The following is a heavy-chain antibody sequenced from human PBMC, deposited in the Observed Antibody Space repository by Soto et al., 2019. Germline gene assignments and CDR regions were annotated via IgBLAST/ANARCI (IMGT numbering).Heavy chain of an antibody. J-gene: IGHJ6*02. CDR2: IYSNGDT. CDR3: ARRGGSSSGYYYYAMDV. Sequence: SETLSLTCSVSSDSMNSGGYYWSWIRQHPXKGLEWIGYIYSNGDTYYNPSLKSRVTISVDTSKNQFSLNLTSVTAADTAVYYCARRGGSSSGYYYYAMDVWGQGTTVTVSS. V-gene: IGHV4-31*03. D-gene: IGHD6-6*01. CDR1: SDSMNSGGYY.